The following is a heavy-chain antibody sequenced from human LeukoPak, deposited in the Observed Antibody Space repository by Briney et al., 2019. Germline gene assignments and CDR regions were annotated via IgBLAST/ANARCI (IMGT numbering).Heavy chain of an antibody. J-gene: IGHJ4*02. CDR2: IKQDGSEK. D-gene: IGHD1-26*01. CDR3: ARAGNGSSVFDY. Sequence: SGGSLRLSCAASGFTFSSYSMNWVRQAPGKGLEWVANIKQDGSEKYYVDSVKGRFTISRDNAKNSLYLQMNSLRAEDTAVYYCARAGNGSSVFDYWGQGTLVTVSS. CDR1: GFTFSSYS. V-gene: IGHV3-7*01.